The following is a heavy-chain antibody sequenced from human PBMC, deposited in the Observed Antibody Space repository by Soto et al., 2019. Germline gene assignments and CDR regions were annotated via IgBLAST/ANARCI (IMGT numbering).Heavy chain of an antibody. V-gene: IGHV3-23*01. D-gene: IGHD6-13*01. CDR2: ISGSGGTT. J-gene: IGHJ3*01. Sequence: PGGSLRLSCAASGFTFSSYVMSWVRQAPGKGLEWVSGISGSGGTTYYAESVKGRLTISRDNSKNTLYLQMNSLRVEDTAVYYCAKSIAAAGTNYWGQGKMVTVSS. CDR1: GFTFSSYV. CDR3: AKSIAAAGTNY.